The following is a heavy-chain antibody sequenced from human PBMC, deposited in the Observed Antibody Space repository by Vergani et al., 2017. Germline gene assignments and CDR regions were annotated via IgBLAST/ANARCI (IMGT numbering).Heavy chain of an antibody. CDR3: AIVRRDDSSGYYYYYGMDF. CDR2: IYYSGST. CDR1: GGSISSGDYY. D-gene: IGHD3-22*01. Sequence: QVQLQESGPGLVKPSQTLSLTCTVSGGSISSGDYYWSWIRQPPGKGLEWIGYIYYSGSTYYNPSLKSRVTISVDTSKNQFSLKLSSVTAAETAVSYCAIVRRDDSSGYYYYYGMDFWGQGTTVTVSS. J-gene: IGHJ6*02. V-gene: IGHV4-30-4*01.